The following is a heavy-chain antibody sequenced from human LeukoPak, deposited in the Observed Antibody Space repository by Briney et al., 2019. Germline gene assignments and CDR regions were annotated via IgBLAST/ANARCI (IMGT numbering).Heavy chain of an antibody. CDR2: IYPGDSDT. V-gene: IGHV5-51*01. CDR3: ARSEMATVLSQDY. Sequence: GESLKISCKGSGYSFTTYWIGWVRQMPGKGLEWMGIIYPGDSDTRYSPSFQGQVTISADKSISTAYLQWSSLKASDTAMNYCARSEMATVLSQDYWGQGTLVTVSS. D-gene: IGHD5-24*01. CDR1: GYSFTTYW. J-gene: IGHJ4*02.